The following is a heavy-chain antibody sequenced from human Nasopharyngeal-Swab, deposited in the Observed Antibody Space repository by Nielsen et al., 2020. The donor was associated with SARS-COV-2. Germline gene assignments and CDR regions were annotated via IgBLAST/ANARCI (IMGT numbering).Heavy chain of an antibody. CDR2: ISAYNGNT. D-gene: IGHD3-3*01. CDR1: GYTFTSYG. Sequence: ASVKVSCKASGYTFTSYGISWVRQAPGQGLEWMGWISAYNGNTNYAQKLQGRVTMTTDTSTSTAYMELRSLRSDDTVVYYCARTYYDFWSGPHRGYFDYWGQGTLVTVSS. CDR3: ARTYYDFWSGPHRGYFDY. J-gene: IGHJ4*02. V-gene: IGHV1-18*01.